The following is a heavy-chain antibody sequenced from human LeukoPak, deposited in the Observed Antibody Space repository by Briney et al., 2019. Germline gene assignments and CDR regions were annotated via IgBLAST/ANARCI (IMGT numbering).Heavy chain of an antibody. Sequence: GASVKVSCKASGGTFSSYAISWVRQAPGQGREWMGRIIPIFGIANYAQKCQGRVTITADKSTSTAYMELSSLRSEDTAVYYCARGGDPDYYYYYGMDVWGQGTTVTVSS. CDR1: GGTFSSYA. J-gene: IGHJ6*02. V-gene: IGHV1-69*04. CDR2: IIPIFGIA. CDR3: ARGGDPDYYYYYGMDV. D-gene: IGHD3-10*01.